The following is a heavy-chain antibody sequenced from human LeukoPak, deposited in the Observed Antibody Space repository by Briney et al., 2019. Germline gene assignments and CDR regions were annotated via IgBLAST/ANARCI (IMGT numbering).Heavy chain of an antibody. CDR2: IYYSGSF. V-gene: IGHV4-39*01. CDR1: GGSISSSSYY. J-gene: IGHJ4*02. Sequence: SETLSLTCTVSGGSISSSSYYWAWIRQPPGKGLEWIGTIYYSGSFYYSPSLQSRVTISVDTSKNQFSLKLSSVTAADTAVYYCASGMATITRPFDYWGQGTLVTVSS. D-gene: IGHD5-24*01. CDR3: ASGMATITRPFDY.